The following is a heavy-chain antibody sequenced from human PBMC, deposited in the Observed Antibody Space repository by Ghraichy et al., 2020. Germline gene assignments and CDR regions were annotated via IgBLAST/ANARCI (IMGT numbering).Heavy chain of an antibody. Sequence: GESLNISCAASGFTFSNYWMSWVPQAPGKGLEWVANTKQDGSETYYVDSVKGRFTISRDNAKNSLYLQMNSLRAEDTAVYYCAKMFFSGKRPDYFDSWGQGTLVTVSS. CDR1: GFTFSNYW. CDR3: AKMFFSGKRPDYFDS. CDR2: TKQDGSET. D-gene: IGHD5-12*01. V-gene: IGHV3-7*03. J-gene: IGHJ4*02.